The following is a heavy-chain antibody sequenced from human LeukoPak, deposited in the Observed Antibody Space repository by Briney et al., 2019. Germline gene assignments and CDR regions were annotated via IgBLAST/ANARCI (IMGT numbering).Heavy chain of an antibody. CDR2: IYYSGST. Sequence: SETLSLTCTVSGGSISSSSYYWGWIRQPPGKGLEWIGSIYYSGSTYYNPSLKSRVTISVDTSKNQFSLKLSSVTAADTAVYYCARDLVYFTGGNDAFDIWGQGTMVTVSS. J-gene: IGHJ3*02. D-gene: IGHD3-3*01. CDR3: ARDLVYFTGGNDAFDI. V-gene: IGHV4-39*07. CDR1: GGSISSSSYY.